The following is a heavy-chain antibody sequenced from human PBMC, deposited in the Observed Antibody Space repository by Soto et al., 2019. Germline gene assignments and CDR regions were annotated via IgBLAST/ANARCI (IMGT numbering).Heavy chain of an antibody. J-gene: IGHJ4*02. Sequence: GGSLRLSCAASGFTFSSYGMHWVRQAPGKGLEWVAVISYDGSNKYYADSVKGRFTISRDNSKNTLYLQMNSLRAEDTAVYYCAKDRRVFSSPDAIDYWGQGTLVTVSS. CDR2: ISYDGSNK. CDR3: AKDRRVFSSPDAIDY. V-gene: IGHV3-30*18. D-gene: IGHD3-9*01. CDR1: GFTFSSYG.